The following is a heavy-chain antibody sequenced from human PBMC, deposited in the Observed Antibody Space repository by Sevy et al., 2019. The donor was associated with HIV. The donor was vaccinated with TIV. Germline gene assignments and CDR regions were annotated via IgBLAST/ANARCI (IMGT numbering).Heavy chain of an antibody. D-gene: IGHD1-26*01. CDR3: AKDLWEQDYYYYGMDV. V-gene: IGHV3-23*01. CDR2: ISGSGGST. CDR1: GFTFSSYA. J-gene: IGHJ6*02. Sequence: GGSLRLSCAASGFTFSSYAMSWVRQAPGKGLEWVSAISGSGGSTYYADSVKGRFTISRDNSKNTLYLQMNSLRAEDTAVYYCAKDLWEQDYYYYGMDVWGQRTTVTVSS.